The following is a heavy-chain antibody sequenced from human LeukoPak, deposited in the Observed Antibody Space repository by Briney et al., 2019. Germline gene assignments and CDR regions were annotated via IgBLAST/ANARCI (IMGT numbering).Heavy chain of an antibody. J-gene: IGHJ5*02. Sequence: GGTLRLSCAASGFTFSSYGMSWVRQAPGKGLEWVSAISGCGGSTYYADSVKGRFTISRDNSKNTLYLQMNSLRAEDTAVYYCAKDRVVRGVTWFDPWGQGTLVTVSS. D-gene: IGHD3-10*01. CDR3: AKDRVVRGVTWFDP. V-gene: IGHV3-23*01. CDR1: GFTFSSYG. CDR2: ISGCGGST.